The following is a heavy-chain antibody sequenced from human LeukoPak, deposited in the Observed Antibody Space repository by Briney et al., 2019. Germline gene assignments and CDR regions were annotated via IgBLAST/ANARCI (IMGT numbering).Heavy chain of an antibody. Sequence: PGGSLRLSCAASGFAFSNYAMNWVRQAPGKGLEWVSGIRVTDNTYYADSVKGRFTISRDNSENTLYLQMSGLGAEDTAVYYCAKGTGDMGYYFDYWGQGTLVTVSS. D-gene: IGHD7-27*01. CDR1: GFAFSNYA. V-gene: IGHV3-23*01. CDR2: IRVTDNT. CDR3: AKGTGDMGYYFDY. J-gene: IGHJ4*02.